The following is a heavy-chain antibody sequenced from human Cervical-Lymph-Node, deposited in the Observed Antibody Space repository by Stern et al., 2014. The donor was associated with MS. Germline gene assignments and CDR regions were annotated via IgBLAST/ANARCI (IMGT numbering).Heavy chain of an antibody. CDR1: GYTFTTYF. D-gene: IGHD2-15*01. Sequence: QVQLVESGAEVRKPWASAKVACKASGYTFTTYFIHWVRQAPGQGLEWAGMINPGGGSTSNAQKLQGRVTMTRDTSTSTVYMELSSLRSEDTAVYYCARDWRGVEVRGAEGMDVWGQGTTVAVSS. CDR2: INPGGGST. V-gene: IGHV1-46*04. CDR3: ARDWRGVEVRGAEGMDV. J-gene: IGHJ6*02.